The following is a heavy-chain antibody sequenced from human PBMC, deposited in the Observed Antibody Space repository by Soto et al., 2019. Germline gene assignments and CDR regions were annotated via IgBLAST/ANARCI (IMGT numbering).Heavy chain of an antibody. CDR3: TTDLAAAPEYYFDY. D-gene: IGHD6-13*01. CDR1: GFTFSNAW. J-gene: IGHJ4*02. CDR2: IKSKTDGRTT. Sequence: GGSLRLSCAASGFTFSNAWMNWVRQAPGKGLEWVGRIKSKTDGRTTDYAETVKGRFTISSDDSKNTLYLQMNSLKPGDTALYYCTTDLAAAPEYYFDYWGQGTLVTVSS. V-gene: IGHV3-15*07.